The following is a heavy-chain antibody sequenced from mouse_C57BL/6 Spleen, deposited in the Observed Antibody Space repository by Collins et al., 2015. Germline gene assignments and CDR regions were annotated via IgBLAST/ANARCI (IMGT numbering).Heavy chain of an antibody. CDR2: IYPGDGDT. CDR1: GYAFSSYW. CDR3: ASGGNYGGYWYFDV. J-gene: IGHJ1*03. V-gene: IGHV1-80*01. Sequence: QVQLQQSGAELVKPGASVKISCKASGYAFSSYWMNWVKQRPGKGLEWIGQIYPGDGDTNYNGKFKGKATLTADKSSSTAYMQLSSLTSEDSAVYFCASGGNYGGYWYFDVWGTRDHGHRLL. D-gene: IGHD1-1*01.